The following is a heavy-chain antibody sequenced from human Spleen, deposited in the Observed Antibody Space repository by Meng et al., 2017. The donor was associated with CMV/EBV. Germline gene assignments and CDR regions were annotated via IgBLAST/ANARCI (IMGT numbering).Heavy chain of an antibody. V-gene: IGHV4-30-4*01. J-gene: IGHJ4*02. CDR2: IHYSGTT. CDR1: DGFTTSDDYY. CDR3: ARDSPGGYGYFDS. Sequence: QGQRPESGPGLVKPSQTLSLTCTVSDGFTTSDDYYWSWIRQPTGKGLEWIGYIHYSGTTYYNPSPKSRIAISLDTSKNQFSLNLNSVTAADAAVYYCARDSPGGYGYFDSWGQGILVTVSS. D-gene: IGHD5-12*01.